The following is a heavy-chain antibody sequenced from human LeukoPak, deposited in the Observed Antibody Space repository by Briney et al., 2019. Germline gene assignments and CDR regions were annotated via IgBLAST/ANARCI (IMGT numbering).Heavy chain of an antibody. CDR2: IIPTFGTA. Sequence: SVKVACKASGCTFSSYAISWVRQAPGQGLEWMGGIIPTFGTANYAQKFQGRVTITADESTSTAYMELSSLRSEDTAVYYLERATNIVVVPAAKGYYGMDVWGKGTTVTVSP. CDR3: ERATNIVVVPAAKGYYGMDV. D-gene: IGHD2-2*01. J-gene: IGHJ6*04. CDR1: GCTFSSYA. V-gene: IGHV1-69*13.